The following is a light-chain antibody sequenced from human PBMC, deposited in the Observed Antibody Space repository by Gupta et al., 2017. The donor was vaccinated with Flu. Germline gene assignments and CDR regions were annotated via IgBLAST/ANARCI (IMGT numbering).Light chain of an antibody. J-gene: IGKJ4*01. CDR1: QSISSW. Sequence: DIQMNQSPSTLSASVGDRVTITCRASQSISSWLAWYQQQPGKAPKLLIYKASSLESGVPSRFSGSGSGTVFTLTISSLQPDDFATYYCQQYNRSPLTFGGGTKVEIK. CDR3: QQYNRSPLT. V-gene: IGKV1-5*03. CDR2: KAS.